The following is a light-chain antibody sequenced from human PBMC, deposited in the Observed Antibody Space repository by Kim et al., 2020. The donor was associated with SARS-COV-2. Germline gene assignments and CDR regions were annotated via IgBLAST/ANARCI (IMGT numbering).Light chain of an antibody. V-gene: IGKV6-21*01. J-gene: IGKJ1*01. CDR2: YTS. Sequence: VFPGERLTITCRSSQSIRGFLHLYQQEPGQSPKLLIEYTSQSFSGVPSRFSGSGSGTDFALTINSLEPEDAATYYCHQSSSLPWTFGQGTKVDIK. CDR1: QSIRGF. CDR3: HQSSSLPWT.